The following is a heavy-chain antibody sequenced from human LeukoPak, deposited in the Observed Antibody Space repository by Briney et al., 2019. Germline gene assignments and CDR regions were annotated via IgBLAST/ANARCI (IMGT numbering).Heavy chain of an antibody. V-gene: IGHV3-30*04. CDR3: ARLPGIAAAGQDY. Sequence: GRSLRLSRAASGFTFSSYAMHWVRQAPGKGLEWVAVISYDGSNKYYADSVKGRFTISRDNSKNTLYLQMNSLRAEDTAVYYCARLPGIAAAGQDYWGQGTLVTVSS. CDR1: GFTFSSYA. D-gene: IGHD6-13*01. J-gene: IGHJ4*02. CDR2: ISYDGSNK.